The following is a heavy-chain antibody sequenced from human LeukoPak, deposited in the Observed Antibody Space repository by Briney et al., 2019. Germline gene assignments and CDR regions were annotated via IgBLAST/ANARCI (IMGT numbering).Heavy chain of an antibody. CDR2: IYYSGST. J-gene: IGHJ6*03. D-gene: IGHD2-2*01. Sequence: SETLSLTCTVSGGSFSSSSYYWGWICQPPGKGLEWIGSIYYSGSTNYNPSLKSRVTISVDTSKNQFSLKLSSVTAADTAVYYCARERKDIVVVPAAIIRYYYYMDVWGKGTTVTISS. CDR3: ARERKDIVVVPAAIIRYYYYMDV. CDR1: GGSFSSSSYY. V-gene: IGHV4-39*07.